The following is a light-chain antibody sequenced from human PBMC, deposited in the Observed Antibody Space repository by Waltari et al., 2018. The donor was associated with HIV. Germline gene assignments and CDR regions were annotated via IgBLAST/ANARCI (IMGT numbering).Light chain of an antibody. CDR2: AAS. CDR3: QQSYSTPAT. V-gene: IGKV1-39*01. Sequence: DIQMTQSPSSLSASVGDRVTITCRASQSISNYLNWYQQKPGKAPKLLIYAASSLQSGVPSRFSGSGSGTDFTLTISSLQPGDFATFYCQQSYSTPATFGQGTNVEIK. J-gene: IGKJ1*01. CDR1: QSISNY.